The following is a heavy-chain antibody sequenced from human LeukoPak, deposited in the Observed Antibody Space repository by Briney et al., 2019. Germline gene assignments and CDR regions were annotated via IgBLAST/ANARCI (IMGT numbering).Heavy chain of an antibody. CDR1: GFTVSSNY. J-gene: IGHJ6*03. D-gene: IGHD1-26*01. CDR3: TRDVGATISYYYYYYMDV. CDR2: IRSKAYGGTT. V-gene: IGHV3-49*04. Sequence: PGGSLRLSCAASGFTVSSNYMSWVRQAPGKGLEWVGFIRSKAYGGTTEYAASVKGRFTISRDDSKSIAYLQMNSLKTEDTAVYYCTRDVGATISYYYYYYMDVWGKGTTVTISS.